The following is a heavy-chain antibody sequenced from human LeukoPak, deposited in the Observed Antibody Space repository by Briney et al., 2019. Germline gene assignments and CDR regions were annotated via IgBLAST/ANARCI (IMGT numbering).Heavy chain of an antibody. Sequence: ASVKVSCKASGYTFTGYYMHWVRQAPGQGLEWMGWINLNSGGTNYAQKFQGRVTMTRDTSISTAYMELSRLRSDDTAVYYCARDKWELTTPNQNWFDPWGQGTLVTVSS. CDR2: INLNSGGT. V-gene: IGHV1-2*02. CDR3: ARDKWELTTPNQNWFDP. J-gene: IGHJ5*02. CDR1: GYTFTGYY. D-gene: IGHD1-26*01.